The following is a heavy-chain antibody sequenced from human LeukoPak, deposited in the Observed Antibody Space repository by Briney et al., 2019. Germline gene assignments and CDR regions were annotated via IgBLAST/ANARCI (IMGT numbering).Heavy chain of an antibody. D-gene: IGHD3-10*01. CDR3: ARGTGALLWFGEFDY. Sequence: SETLSLTCTVSGGSISGYYWSWIRQPPGKGLEWIGYIYYRGSTNYNPSLKSRVTISADTSKSQFSLKLSSVIAADTAVYYCARGTGALLWFGEFDYWGQGALVTVSS. J-gene: IGHJ4*02. CDR1: GGSISGYY. CDR2: IYYRGST. V-gene: IGHV4-59*01.